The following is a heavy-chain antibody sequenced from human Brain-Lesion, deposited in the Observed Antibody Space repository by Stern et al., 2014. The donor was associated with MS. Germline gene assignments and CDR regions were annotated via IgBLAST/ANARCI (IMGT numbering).Heavy chain of an antibody. J-gene: IGHJ6*02. CDR1: GGSISSGGYY. Sequence: VQLVESGPGLVKPSQTLSLSCTVSGGSISSGGYYWSWIRQPAGKGLEWIGRIFNSGSPSSTPSLKSRVPISIDTSKNQFSLRLNSMTAADTAVYYCARGRVVPGFQYYATDVWGQGTTVIVSS. D-gene: IGHD2-2*01. CDR3: ARGRVVPGFQYYATDV. V-gene: IGHV4-61*02. CDR2: IFNSGSP.